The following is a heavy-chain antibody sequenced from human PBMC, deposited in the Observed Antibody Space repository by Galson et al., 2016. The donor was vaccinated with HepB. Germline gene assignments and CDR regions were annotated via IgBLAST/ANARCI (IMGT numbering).Heavy chain of an antibody. Sequence: SLRLSCAASGFTFSRYEMNWVRQAPGKGLEWVSGISGSGDPKFADSVKGRFTISRDNPKTTLYLQMNSLRVEDTAVYYCAKISVQYSYHYWGFDYWGQGTLVTVSS. V-gene: IGHV3-23*01. J-gene: IGHJ4*02. CDR3: AKISVQYSYHYWGFDY. CDR1: GFTFSRYE. D-gene: IGHD5-18*01. CDR2: ISGSGDP.